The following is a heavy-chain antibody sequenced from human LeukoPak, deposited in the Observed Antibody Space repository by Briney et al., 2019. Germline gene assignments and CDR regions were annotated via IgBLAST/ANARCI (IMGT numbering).Heavy chain of an antibody. J-gene: IGHJ4*02. Sequence: ASVKVSCKASGYAFTNFDINWMRQATGQGLEWMGWMNPNTGNAGYAQTFQDRVTITWDASISTAYMDLSSLRSEDTAVYYCARVGYSNSYDYWGPGTLVTVSS. D-gene: IGHD4-11*01. CDR3: ARVGYSNSYDY. CDR2: MNPNTGNA. V-gene: IGHV1-8*02. CDR1: GYAFTNFD.